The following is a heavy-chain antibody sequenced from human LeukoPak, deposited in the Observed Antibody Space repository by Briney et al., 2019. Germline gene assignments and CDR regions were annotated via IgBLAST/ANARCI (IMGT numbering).Heavy chain of an antibody. CDR2: IIPILGIA. CDR1: GGTFSSYA. Sequence: GASVKVSCKASGGTFSSYAISWVRQAPGQGLEWMGRIIPILGIANYAQKFQGRVTITADKSTSTAYMELSSLRSEDTAVYYCARDTPGERRFDPWGQGTLVTVSS. J-gene: IGHJ5*02. CDR3: ARDTPGERRFDP. V-gene: IGHV1-69*04. D-gene: IGHD7-27*01.